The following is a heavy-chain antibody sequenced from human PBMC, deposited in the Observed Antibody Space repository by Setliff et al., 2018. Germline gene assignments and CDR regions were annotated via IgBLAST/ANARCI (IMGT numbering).Heavy chain of an antibody. J-gene: IGHJ5*02. D-gene: IGHD1-1*01. V-gene: IGHV4-59*02. CDR3: ARGSTGIYDP. Sequence: PSETLSLTCTVSGVSVASHYWSWIRQAPGTGLEWIAYVHDNGETNQNPSLKSRVTISVDTSKNQLSLKMTSVTAADTAIYYCARGSTGIYDPWGQGILVTVSS. CDR1: GVSVASHY. CDR2: VHDNGET.